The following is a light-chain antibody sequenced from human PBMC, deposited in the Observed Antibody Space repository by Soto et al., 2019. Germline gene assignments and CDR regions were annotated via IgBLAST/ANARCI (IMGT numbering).Light chain of an antibody. Sequence: QSVLTQARSVSGSPGQSVTISCTGTSSDVGGYNYVSWYQQHPGKAPKLMISDVSKRPSGVPDRFSGSKSGNTASLTISGLQAEDEADYYCCSYAGSYTWVFGGGTKLTVL. V-gene: IGLV2-11*01. CDR1: SSDVGGYNY. CDR2: DVS. J-gene: IGLJ3*02. CDR3: CSYAGSYTWV.